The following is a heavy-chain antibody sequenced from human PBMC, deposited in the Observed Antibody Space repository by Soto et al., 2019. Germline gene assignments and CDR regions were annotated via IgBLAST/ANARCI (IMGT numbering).Heavy chain of an antibody. Sequence: RRLSCSASGFTFSSYTMHWVRQAPGKGLEWVALISYDGNNKYYADSVKGRFTISRDNFKNTLFLEMNSLRAEDTAVYYCARARSRHCSSSTCYGDRFDYWGQGTLVTVSS. CDR2: ISYDGNNK. D-gene: IGHD2-2*01. CDR3: ARARSRHCSSSTCYGDRFDY. J-gene: IGHJ4*02. V-gene: IGHV3-30-3*01. CDR1: GFTFSSYT.